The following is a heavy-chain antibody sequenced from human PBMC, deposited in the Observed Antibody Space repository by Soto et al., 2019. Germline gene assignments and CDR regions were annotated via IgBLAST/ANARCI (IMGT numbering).Heavy chain of an antibody. D-gene: IGHD4-17*01. V-gene: IGHV3-7*01. CDR2: VNQDGSLI. Sequence: GGSLRLSCAASGFISSSHWVGWVRQVPGKGLEWVANVNQDGSLIRYVDSVKGRFTVSRDNAKNSLYLHMSSLRVDDTAVYFCTKHGFYAFDSWGQGTLVTVSS. CDR1: GFISSSHW. CDR3: TKHGFYAFDS. J-gene: IGHJ4*02.